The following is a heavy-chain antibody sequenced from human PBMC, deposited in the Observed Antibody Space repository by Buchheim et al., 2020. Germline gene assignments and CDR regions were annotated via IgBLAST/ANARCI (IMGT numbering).Heavy chain of an antibody. J-gene: IGHJ4*02. D-gene: IGHD1-1*01. V-gene: IGHV4-59*01. CDR1: GGSIGSYY. CDR2: IYYSGST. CDR3: ARDGTTTGGYYFDY. Sequence: QVQLQESGPGLVKPSETLSVTCTVSGGSIGSYYWSWIRQPPGKGLEWLGYIYYSGSTNYNPSLKSRVSISVDTSTNQFSLKLSSVIAADTAVYYCARDGTTTGGYYFDYWGQGTL.